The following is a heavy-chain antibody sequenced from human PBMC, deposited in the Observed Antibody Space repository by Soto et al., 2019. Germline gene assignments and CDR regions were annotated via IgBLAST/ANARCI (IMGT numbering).Heavy chain of an antibody. CDR1: GFTFDDYA. CDR2: ISWNSGSI. CDR3: AKAPAATIYYYYYMDV. J-gene: IGHJ6*03. V-gene: IGHV3-9*01. D-gene: IGHD2-2*01. Sequence: EVQLVESGGGLVQPGRSLRLSCAASGFTFDDYAMHWVRQAPGKGLEWVSGISWNSGSIGYADSVKGRFTISRDNAKNSLYLQMNSLRAEDTALYYCAKAPAATIYYYYYMDVWGKGTTVTVSS.